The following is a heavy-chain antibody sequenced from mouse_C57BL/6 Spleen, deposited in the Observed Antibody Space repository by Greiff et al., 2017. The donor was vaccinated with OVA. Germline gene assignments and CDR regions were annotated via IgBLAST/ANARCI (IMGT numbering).Heavy chain of an antibody. V-gene: IGHV1-42*01. J-gene: IGHJ3*01. CDR3: ARDYGYDDSWFAY. CDR1: GYSFPGYY. D-gene: IGHD2-2*01. Sequence: EVQLQQSGPELVKPGASVKISCKASGYSFPGYYMNWVKQSPEKSLEWIGEINPSTGGTTYNQKFKAKATLTVDKSSSTAYMQLKSLTSEDSAVYYCARDYGYDDSWFAYWGQGTLVTVSA. CDR2: INPSTGGT.